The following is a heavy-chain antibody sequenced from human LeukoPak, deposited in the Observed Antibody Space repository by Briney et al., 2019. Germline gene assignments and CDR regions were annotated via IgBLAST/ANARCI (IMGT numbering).Heavy chain of an antibody. CDR2: ISYDGSNK. CDR3: ARDRGYCSSTSCSLDY. D-gene: IGHD2-2*01. Sequence: RSLRLSCAASGFTFSSYAMHWVRQAPGKGLEWVAVISYDGSNKYYADSVKGRFTISRDNSKNTLYLQMNSLRAEDTAVYYCARDRGYCSSTSCSLDYWGQGTLVTVSS. CDR1: GFTFSSYA. V-gene: IGHV3-30*01. J-gene: IGHJ4*02.